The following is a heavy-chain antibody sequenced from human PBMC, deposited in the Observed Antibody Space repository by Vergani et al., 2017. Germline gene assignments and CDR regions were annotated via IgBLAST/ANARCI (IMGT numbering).Heavy chain of an antibody. J-gene: IGHJ6*02. CDR3: ARDRGGIAARPGYYYNGMDV. D-gene: IGHD6-6*01. V-gene: IGHV4-59*12. Sequence: QVQLQESGPGLVKPSQTLSLTCTVSGGSISSYYWSWIRQPPGKGLEWIGYIYYSGSTYYNPSLKSRVTISVDTSKDQFSLKLSSVTAADTAVYYCARDRGGIAARPGYYYNGMDVWGQGTTVTVSS. CDR1: GGSISSYY. CDR2: IYYSGST.